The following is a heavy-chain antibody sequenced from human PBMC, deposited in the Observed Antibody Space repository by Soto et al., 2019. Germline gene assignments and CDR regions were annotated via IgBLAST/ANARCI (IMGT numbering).Heavy chain of an antibody. CDR2: IYYTGSA. J-gene: IGHJ4*02. CDR3: GRHGVAALQFDS. Sequence: QLQLQESGPGLVKPSETLSLTCTVSGGSVSSSSYYWGWIRQPPGQGLEWIGSIYYTGSAYYSPSLKSRVTNSVDTSKNQFPLKWSYVNAPDTAVYYFGRHGVAALQFDSRGQGTLVTASS. CDR1: GGSVSSSSYY. V-gene: IGHV4-39*01. D-gene: IGHD6-25*01.